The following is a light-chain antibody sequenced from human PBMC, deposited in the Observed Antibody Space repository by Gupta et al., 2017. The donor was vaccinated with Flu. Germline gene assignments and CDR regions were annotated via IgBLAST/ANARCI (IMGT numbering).Light chain of an antibody. Sequence: SSELTQDPAVSVALGQTVRITCQGDSLRSYYASWYQQKPGQAPVLVIYGKNNRPSGIPDRFSGSTSGNTASLTITGAQAEDDADYYCNSRDNSANHHKVFGGGTKLTVL. CDR1: SLRSYY. J-gene: IGLJ2*01. CDR3: NSRDNSANHHKV. V-gene: IGLV3-19*01. CDR2: GKN.